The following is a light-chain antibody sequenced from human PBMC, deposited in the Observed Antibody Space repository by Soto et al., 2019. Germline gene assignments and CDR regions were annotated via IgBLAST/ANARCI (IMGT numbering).Light chain of an antibody. CDR3: CSYAGSYTFEWV. CDR2: DVS. CDR1: SSDVGGYNY. Sequence: SALTQPRSVSGSPGQSVTISCTGTSSDVGGYNYVSWYQQHPGKAPKLMIYDVSKRPSGVPDRFSGSKSGNTASLTISGLQAEDEADYYCCSYAGSYTFEWVFGGGTKLTVL. V-gene: IGLV2-11*01. J-gene: IGLJ3*02.